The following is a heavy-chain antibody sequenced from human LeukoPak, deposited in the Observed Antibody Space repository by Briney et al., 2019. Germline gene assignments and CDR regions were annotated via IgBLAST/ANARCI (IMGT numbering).Heavy chain of an antibody. Sequence: GESLKISCKGSGYSFTSYWIGWVRQMPGKGLEWMGIIYPGDSDTRYSPSFQGQVIISADKSINTAYLQWSSLKASDTAMYYCARLSGSYYSAFDIWGQGTMVTVSS. CDR2: IYPGDSDT. CDR1: GYSFTSYW. J-gene: IGHJ3*02. D-gene: IGHD1-26*01. V-gene: IGHV5-51*01. CDR3: ARLSGSYYSAFDI.